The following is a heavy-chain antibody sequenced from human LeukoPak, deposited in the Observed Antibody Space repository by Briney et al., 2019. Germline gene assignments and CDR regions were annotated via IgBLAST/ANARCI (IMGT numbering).Heavy chain of an antibody. J-gene: IGHJ6*03. CDR1: GHTLTELS. D-gene: IGHD6-6*01. CDR3: ATVVRSSSPNYYYYYYMDV. Sequence: ASVKVSCKVSGHTLTELSMHWVRQAPGKGLEWMGGFDPEDGETIYAQKFQGRVTMTEDTSTDTAYMELSSLRSEDTAVYYCATVVRSSSPNYYYYYYMDVWGKGTTVTVSS. CDR2: FDPEDGET. V-gene: IGHV1-24*01.